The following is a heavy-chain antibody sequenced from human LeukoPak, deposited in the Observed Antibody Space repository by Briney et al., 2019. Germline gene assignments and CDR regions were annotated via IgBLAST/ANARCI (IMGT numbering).Heavy chain of an antibody. J-gene: IGHJ6*02. CDR1: GYTFTSYG. V-gene: IGHV1-18*01. Sequence: GASVKVSCKASGYTFTSYGISWVRQAPGQGLEWMGWISAYNGNTNYAQKLQGRVTMTTDTSASTAYMELSSLRSEDTAVYYCARDRVWFGEKNYYGMDVWGQGTTVTVSS. D-gene: IGHD3-10*01. CDR3: ARDRVWFGEKNYYGMDV. CDR2: ISAYNGNT.